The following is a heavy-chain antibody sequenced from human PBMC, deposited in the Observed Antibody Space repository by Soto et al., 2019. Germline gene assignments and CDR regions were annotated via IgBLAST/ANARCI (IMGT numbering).Heavy chain of an antibody. D-gene: IGHD6-6*01. Sequence: ASVKVSCKASGSTFTSYAMHWVLQAPGQRLEWMGWINAGNGNTKYSQKFQGRVTITRDTSASTAYMELSSLRSEDTAVYYCARDLSGYSSSYNWFDPWGQGTLVTVSS. V-gene: IGHV1-3*01. CDR1: GSTFTSYA. J-gene: IGHJ5*02. CDR3: ARDLSGYSSSYNWFDP. CDR2: INAGNGNT.